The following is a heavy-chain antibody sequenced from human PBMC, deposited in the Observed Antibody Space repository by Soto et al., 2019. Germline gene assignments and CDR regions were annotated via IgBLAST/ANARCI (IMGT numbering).Heavy chain of an antibody. CDR2: ISSNGGST. J-gene: IGHJ4*02. CDR1: GFTFSSYA. D-gene: IGHD3-10*01. CDR3: ARGVMVRGVIDY. Sequence: EVQLVESGGGLVQPGGSLRLSCAASGFTFSSYAMHWVRQAPGKGLEYVSAISSNGGSTYYANSVKGRFTISRDNSKNTLYLQMGSLRAEDMAVYYCARGVMVRGVIDYWGQGTLVTVSS. V-gene: IGHV3-64*01.